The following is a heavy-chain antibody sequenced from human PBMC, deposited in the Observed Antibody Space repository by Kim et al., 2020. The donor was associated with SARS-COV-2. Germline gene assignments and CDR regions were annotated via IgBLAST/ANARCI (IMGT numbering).Heavy chain of an antibody. CDR1: GFTFSSYA. D-gene: IGHD1-26*01. Sequence: GGSLRLSCAASGFTFSSYAMHWVRQAPGKGLEWVAVISYDGSNKYYADSVKGRFTISRDNSKNTLYLQMNSLRAEDTAVYYCARARVFIVGAPNAFDIWGQGTMVTVSS. CDR2: ISYDGSNK. CDR3: ARARVFIVGAPNAFDI. V-gene: IGHV3-30*04. J-gene: IGHJ3*02.